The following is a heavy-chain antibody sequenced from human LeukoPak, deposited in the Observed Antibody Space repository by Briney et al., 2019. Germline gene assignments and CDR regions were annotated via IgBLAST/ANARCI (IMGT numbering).Heavy chain of an antibody. D-gene: IGHD1-26*01. V-gene: IGHV3-11*06. CDR2: ISSSSSYT. J-gene: IGHJ3*02. CDR1: GFTFSDYY. CDR3: ARDPGRENDAFDI. Sequence: PGGSLRLSWAASGFTFSDYYMSQIRQAPGKGLEWVSYISSSSSYTNYADSVKGRFTISRDNAKNSLYLQMNSLRAEDTAVYYCARDPGRENDAFDIWGQGTMVTVSS.